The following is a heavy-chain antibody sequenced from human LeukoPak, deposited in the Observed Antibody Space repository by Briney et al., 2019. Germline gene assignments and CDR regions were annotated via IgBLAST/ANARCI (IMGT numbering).Heavy chain of an antibody. J-gene: IGHJ6*02. D-gene: IGHD2-2*01. V-gene: IGHV4-34*01. CDR1: GGSFSGYY. CDR3: ARGSDGHRLRKIVVVPAALGGGMDV. Sequence: SETLSPTCAVYGGSFSGYYWSWIRQPPGKGLEWIGEINHSGSTNYNPSLKSRVTISVDTSKNQFSLKLSSVTAADTAVYYCARGSDGHRLRKIVVVPAALGGGMDVWGQGTTVTVSS. CDR2: INHSGST.